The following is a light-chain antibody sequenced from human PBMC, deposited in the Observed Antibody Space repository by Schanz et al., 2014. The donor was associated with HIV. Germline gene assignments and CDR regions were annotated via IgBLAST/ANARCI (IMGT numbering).Light chain of an antibody. J-gene: IGLJ2*01. CDR2: VTH. V-gene: IGLV1-51*01. CDR3: GAWDSGRRAVV. CDR1: ASNIGHNY. Sequence: QSVLTQPPSVSAAPGQRVTISCSGSASNIGHNYVSWFQQFPGTTPKLLIYVTHQRPSEIPDRFSGSKTGTSATLAITGLQTEDEADYYCGAWDSGRRAVVFGGGTKLTV.